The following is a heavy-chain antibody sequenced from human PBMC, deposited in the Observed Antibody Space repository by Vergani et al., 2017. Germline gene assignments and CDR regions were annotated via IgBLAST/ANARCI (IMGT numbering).Heavy chain of an antibody. CDR2: IIPIFGTA. CDR3: ARGHDSSASSYYYYGMDV. V-gene: IGHV1-69*18. D-gene: IGHD6-6*01. CDR1: GGTFSSYA. J-gene: IGHJ6*02. Sequence: QVQLVQSGAEVKKPGSSVKVSCKASGGTFSSYAISWVRQAPGQGLEWMGRIIPIFGTANYAQKVQGRVTITADESTSTAYMELSSLRSEDTAVYYCARGHDSSASSYYYYGMDVWGQGTTVTVSS.